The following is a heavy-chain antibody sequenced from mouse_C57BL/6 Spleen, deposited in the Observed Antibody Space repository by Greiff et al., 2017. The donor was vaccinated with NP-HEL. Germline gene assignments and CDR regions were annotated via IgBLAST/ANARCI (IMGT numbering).Heavy chain of an antibody. V-gene: IGHV5-6*01. CDR2: ISSGGSYT. CDR3: AREETGTGFAY. Sequence: EVKLMESGGDLVKPGGSLKLSCAASGFTFSSYGMSLVRQTPDKRLEWVATISSGGSYTYYPDSVKGRFTISRDNAKNTLYLQMSSLKSEDTAMYYCAREETGTGFAYWGQGTLVTVSA. D-gene: IGHD4-1*01. CDR1: GFTFSSYG. J-gene: IGHJ3*01.